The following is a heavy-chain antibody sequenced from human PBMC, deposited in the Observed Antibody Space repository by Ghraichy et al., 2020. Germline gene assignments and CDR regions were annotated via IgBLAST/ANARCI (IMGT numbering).Heavy chain of an antibody. D-gene: IGHD5-18*01. J-gene: IGHJ6*01. CDR2: IYYSGST. V-gene: IGHV4-39*07. Sequence: SETLSLTCTVSGGSIISSSSYWGWIRQPPGKGLEWIGSIYYSGSTYYNPSLKSRVTISVDTSKNQFSLELSSMTAADTAVYYCARDEPRYSYGFYYYGMDVWGQGTTVTVSS. CDR1: GGSIISSSSY. CDR3: ARDEPRYSYGFYYYGMDV.